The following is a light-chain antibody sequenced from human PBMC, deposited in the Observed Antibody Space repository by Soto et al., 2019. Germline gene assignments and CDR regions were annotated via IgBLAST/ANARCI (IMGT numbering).Light chain of an antibody. J-gene: IGKJ3*01. CDR3: QQYGSSPSL. CDR1: QSVSSSY. V-gene: IGKV3-20*01. Sequence: EIELTQSPGTLSLSPGERATLSCRASQSVSSSYLAWYQQKPGQAPRLLIYGASSRATGIPDRFSGSGSGTDFTLTISRLAPEDFAVYYCQQYGSSPSLFGPGTKVDIK. CDR2: GAS.